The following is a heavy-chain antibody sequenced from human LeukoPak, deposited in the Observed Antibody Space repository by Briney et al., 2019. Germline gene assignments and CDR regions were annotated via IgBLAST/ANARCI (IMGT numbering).Heavy chain of an antibody. CDR3: ARMDYYDSSGLGRWFDP. J-gene: IGHJ5*02. D-gene: IGHD3-22*01. V-gene: IGHV5-51*01. Sequence: GESLKISCKGSGYSFTSYWIDWVRQRPGKGLGWMGIIYPGASDTRYSPSYKGQVTISANKSISTSYLQWTSLKASDTAMYYCARMDYYDSSGLGRWFDPWGQGTLVTVSS. CDR1: GYSFTSYW. CDR2: IYPGASDT.